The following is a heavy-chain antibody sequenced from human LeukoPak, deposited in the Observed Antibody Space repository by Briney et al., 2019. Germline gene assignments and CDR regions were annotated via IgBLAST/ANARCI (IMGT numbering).Heavy chain of an antibody. V-gene: IGHV4-59*06. CDR3: ARLAILTGYQDY. J-gene: IGHJ4*02. CDR1: DGSISNYY. D-gene: IGHD3-9*01. CDR2: IYYSGST. Sequence: PSETLSLTCTVSDGSISNYYWSWIRQHPGKGLEWIGYIYYSGSTYYNPSLKSRVTISVDTSKNQFSLKLSSVTAADTAVYYCARLAILTGYQDYWGQGTLVTVSS.